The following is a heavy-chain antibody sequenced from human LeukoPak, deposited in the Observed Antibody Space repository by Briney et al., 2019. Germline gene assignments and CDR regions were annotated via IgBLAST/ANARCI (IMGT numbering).Heavy chain of an antibody. V-gene: IGHV1-2*02. CDR2: INPNSGGT. D-gene: IGHD2-2*03. J-gene: IGHJ5*02. Sequence: ASVKVSCKASGYTFTGYYMHWVRQAPGQGLEWMGWINPNSGGTSYAQKFQGRVTMTRDTSISTAYMELSRLRSDDTAVYYCARDLVDIVVVPAAFVGWWFDPWGQGTLVTVSS. CDR1: GYTFTGYY. CDR3: ARDLVDIVVVPAAFVGWWFDP.